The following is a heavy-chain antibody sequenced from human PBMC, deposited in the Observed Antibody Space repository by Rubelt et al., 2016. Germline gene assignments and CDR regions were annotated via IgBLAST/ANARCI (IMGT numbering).Heavy chain of an antibody. CDR1: GGSFSGYY. CDR3: ARGFGDGSSGRGYFDY. D-gene: IGHD5-24*01. J-gene: IGHJ4*02. V-gene: IGHV4-34*01. CDR2: INHSGST. Sequence: QVQLQQWGAGLLKPSETLSLTCAVYGGSFSGYYWSWIRQPPGKGLEWIGEINHSGSTNYNPSLKSRGTISVDTSKNQFSLKLSSVTAADTAVDYCARGFGDGSSGRGYFDYWGQGTLVTVSS.